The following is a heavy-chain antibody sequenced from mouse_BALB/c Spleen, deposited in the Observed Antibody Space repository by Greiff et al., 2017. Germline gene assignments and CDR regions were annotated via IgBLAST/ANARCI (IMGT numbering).Heavy chain of an antibody. V-gene: IGHV5-4*02. D-gene: IGHD1-1*01. Sequence: EVMLVESGGGLVKPGGSLKLSCAASGFTFSDYYMYWVRQTPEKRLEWVATISDGGSYTYYPDSVKGRFTISRDNAKNNLYLQMSSLKSEDTAMYYCARRDYYGSSSGFAYWGQGTLVTVSA. J-gene: IGHJ3*01. CDR3: ARRDYYGSSSGFAY. CDR1: GFTFSDYY. CDR2: ISDGGSYT.